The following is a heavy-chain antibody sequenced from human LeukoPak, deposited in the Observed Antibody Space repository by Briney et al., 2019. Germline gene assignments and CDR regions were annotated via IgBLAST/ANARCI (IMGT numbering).Heavy chain of an antibody. J-gene: IGHJ5*02. V-gene: IGHV1-2*05. CDR3: KGYSSSWWENWFDP. D-gene: IGHD6-13*01. Sequence: GASVKVSCKASGYTFTGYYMPLVRQAPGQGLEWMGRINPNSGGTNYAQKVQVKVTMTRDTSITRAYMSLRRIRSDDTDVDYFKGYSSSWWENWFDPWGQGTMVTVSS. CDR1: GYTFTGYY. CDR2: INPNSGGT.